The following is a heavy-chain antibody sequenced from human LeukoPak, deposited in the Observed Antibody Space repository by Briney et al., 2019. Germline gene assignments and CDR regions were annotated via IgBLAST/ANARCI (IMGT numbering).Heavy chain of an antibody. Sequence: ASVKVSCKASGYTFTGYYMHWVRQAPGQGLEWMGWINPNSGGTNYAQKFQGRVTMTRDTSISTAYMELSRLRSDDTAVYYCARAALIGPDAFDIWGQGTMVTVSS. CDR1: GYTFTGYY. J-gene: IGHJ3*02. CDR3: ARAALIGPDAFDI. CDR2: INPNSGGT. V-gene: IGHV1-2*02. D-gene: IGHD3-16*01.